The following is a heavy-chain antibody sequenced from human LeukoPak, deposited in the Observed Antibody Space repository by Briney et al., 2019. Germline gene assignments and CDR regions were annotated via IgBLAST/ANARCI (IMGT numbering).Heavy chain of an antibody. D-gene: IGHD3-22*01. CDR2: ISNDGSNK. Sequence: GGSLRLSCAGTGFTFRSYAMHWVRQAPGKGLEWVAVISNDGSNKYYADSVKGRFTISRDNSKNTLYLQMNSLRAEDTAVYYCARGLAYNYDSSAYFLDYWGQGTLVTVSS. CDR1: GFTFRSYA. CDR3: ARGLAYNYDSSAYFLDY. V-gene: IGHV3-30*04. J-gene: IGHJ4*02.